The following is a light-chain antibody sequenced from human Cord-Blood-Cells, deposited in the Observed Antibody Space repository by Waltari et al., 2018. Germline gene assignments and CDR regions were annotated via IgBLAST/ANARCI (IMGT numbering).Light chain of an antibody. V-gene: IGLV2-14*01. CDR1: SSDVGGYNY. J-gene: IGLJ1*01. CDR2: DVS. Sequence: QSALTQPASVSGSPGQSITISCTGPSSDVGGYNYVSWYQQHPGKAPKLMIYDVSKRPSGVSNRFSGSNSGNTASLTISGLQAEDEADYYCSSYTSSSTYVFGTGTKVTVL. CDR3: SSYTSSSTYV.